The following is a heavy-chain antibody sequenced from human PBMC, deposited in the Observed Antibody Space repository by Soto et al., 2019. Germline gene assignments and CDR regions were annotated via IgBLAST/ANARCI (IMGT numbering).Heavy chain of an antibody. Sequence: QVQLVQSGAEVKKPGSSVKVSCKASGGTFSSYAISWVRQAPGQGLEWMGGIIPIFGTANYAQKFQGRVTITADESTSTAYMELSSMRSEYTAVYYCASPNYDFWSGYSYYYYYGMDVWGQGTTVTVSS. CDR2: IIPIFGTA. CDR1: GGTFSSYA. CDR3: ASPNYDFWSGYSYYYYYGMDV. V-gene: IGHV1-69*01. D-gene: IGHD3-3*01. J-gene: IGHJ6*02.